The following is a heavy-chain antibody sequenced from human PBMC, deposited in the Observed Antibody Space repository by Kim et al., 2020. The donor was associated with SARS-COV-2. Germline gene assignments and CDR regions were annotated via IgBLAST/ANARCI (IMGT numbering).Heavy chain of an antibody. V-gene: IGHV3-11*06. CDR3: ARDPLGYDILTGGGMDV. Sequence: VKDRFTIARDNAKNSLYLQMNSLRAEDTAVYYCARDPLGYDILTGGGMDVWGQGTTVTVSS. D-gene: IGHD3-9*01. J-gene: IGHJ6*02.